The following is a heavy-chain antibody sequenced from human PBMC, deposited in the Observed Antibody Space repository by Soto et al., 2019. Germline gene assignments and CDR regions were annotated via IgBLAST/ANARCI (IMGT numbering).Heavy chain of an antibody. CDR1: GYTLTELS. CDR2: FDPEDGET. CDR3: ATGGYCSGGSCYGY. J-gene: IGHJ4*02. D-gene: IGHD2-15*01. V-gene: IGHV1-24*01. Sequence: GASVKVSCKVSGYTLTELSMHWVRQAPGKGLEWMGGFDPEDGETIYAQKFQGRVTMTEDTSTDTAYMELSSLRSEDTAVYYCATGGYCSGGSCYGYWGQGTLVTVSS.